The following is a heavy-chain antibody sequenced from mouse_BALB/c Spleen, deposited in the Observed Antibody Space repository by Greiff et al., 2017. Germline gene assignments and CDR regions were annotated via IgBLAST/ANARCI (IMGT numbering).Heavy chain of an antibody. V-gene: IGHV5-9-3*01. D-gene: IGHD2-3*01. CDR1: GFTFSSYA. CDR2: ISSGGSYT. CDR3: ARTDGYYPHWYFDV. Sequence: EVNLVESGGGLVKPGGSLKLSCAASGFTFSSYAMSWVRQTPEKRLEWVATISSGGSYTYYPDSVKGRFTISRDNAKNTLYLQMSSLRSEDTAMYYCARTDGYYPHWYFDVWGAGTTVTVSS. J-gene: IGHJ1*01.